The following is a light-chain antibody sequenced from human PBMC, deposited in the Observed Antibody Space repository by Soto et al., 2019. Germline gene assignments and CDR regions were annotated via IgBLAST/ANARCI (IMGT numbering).Light chain of an antibody. Sequence: DIVMTQSPDSLAVSLGERATINCKSSQSVLYSSSNKNYLAWYQQKPGQPPKLLICWASTRESGVPDRFSGSGSGTDFTHTISSLQAEDVAVYYCQQYYSTPRTFGQGTKVEIK. CDR3: QQYYSTPRT. V-gene: IGKV4-1*01. CDR2: WAS. J-gene: IGKJ1*01. CDR1: QSVLYSSSNKNY.